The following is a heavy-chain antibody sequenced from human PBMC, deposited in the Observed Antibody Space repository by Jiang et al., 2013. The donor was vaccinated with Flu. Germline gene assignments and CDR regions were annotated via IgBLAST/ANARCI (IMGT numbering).Heavy chain of an antibody. D-gene: IGHD3-3*01. J-gene: IGHJ4*02. CDR3: ARDFGDFWAPFFDN. CDR1: GGTVSSGSYY. CDR2: VFYTGGT. V-gene: IGHV4-61*01. Sequence: LVKPSETLSLTCSVSGGTVSSGSYYWTWVRQPPGKGLEWIGSVFYTGGTNYNPSLKSRVSISVDTSNNQFSLRLTSVTSADTAVYFCARDFGDFWAPFFDNWGQGTVVTVSS.